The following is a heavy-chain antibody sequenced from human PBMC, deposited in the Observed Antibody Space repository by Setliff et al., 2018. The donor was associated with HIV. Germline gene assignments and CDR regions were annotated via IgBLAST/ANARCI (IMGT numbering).Heavy chain of an antibody. D-gene: IGHD3-10*01. J-gene: IGHJ2*01. V-gene: IGHV4-28*01. CDR1: GYSISSSYW. Sequence: SETLSLTCVVSGYSISSSYWWGWIRQPPGKGLEWIGWIGYIYKGGSTYYNPSLESRVTMSEDTSKNQFSLKLRSVTAVDTAVYYCARSALWFGEADWYFDLWG. CDR2: IYKGGST. CDR3: ARSALWFGEADWYFDL.